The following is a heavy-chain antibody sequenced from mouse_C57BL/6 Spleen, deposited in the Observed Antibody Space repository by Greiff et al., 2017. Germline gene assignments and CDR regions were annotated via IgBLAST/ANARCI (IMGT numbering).Heavy chain of an antibody. V-gene: IGHV5-17*01. Sequence: EVMLVESGGGLVKPGGSLKLSCAASGFTFSDYGMHWVRQAPEKGLEWVAYISSGSSTIYYADTVKGRFTISRDNAKNTLYLPMTSLRSEDTTMYYCARNYGGYFDDWGTGTTVTVSS. CDR2: ISSGSSTI. CDR1: GFTFSDYG. J-gene: IGHJ1*03. CDR3: ARNYGGYFDD. D-gene: IGHD1-2*01.